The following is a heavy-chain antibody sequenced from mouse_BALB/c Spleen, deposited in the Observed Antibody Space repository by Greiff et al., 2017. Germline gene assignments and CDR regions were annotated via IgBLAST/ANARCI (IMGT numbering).Heavy chain of an antibody. CDR2: ISSGGSYT. CDR1: GFTFSSYA. CDR3: ARGGGNYYAMDY. Sequence: EVKVVESGGGLVKPGGSLKLSCAASGFTFSSYAMSWVRQSPEKRLEWVAEISSGGSYTYYPDTVTGRFTIFRDNAKNTLYLEMSSLRSEDTAMYYCARGGGNYYAMDYWGQGTSVTVSS. J-gene: IGHJ4*01. D-gene: IGHD1-1*02. V-gene: IGHV5-9-4*01.